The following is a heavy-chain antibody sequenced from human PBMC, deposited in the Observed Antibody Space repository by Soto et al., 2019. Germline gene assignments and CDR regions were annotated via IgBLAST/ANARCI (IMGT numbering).Heavy chain of an antibody. Sequence: PGGSLRLSCAASGFTFSDYVMSWVRQAPGKGLEWVSGISASGGSSYDVASVRGRFTISRDNSKNTLFLQMNSLTDEDTAVYYCAKGGDYWSGFSPDWGQGTLVTVSS. D-gene: IGHD3-3*01. CDR3: AKGGDYWSGFSPD. CDR1: GFTFSDYV. V-gene: IGHV3-23*01. J-gene: IGHJ4*02. CDR2: ISASGGSS.